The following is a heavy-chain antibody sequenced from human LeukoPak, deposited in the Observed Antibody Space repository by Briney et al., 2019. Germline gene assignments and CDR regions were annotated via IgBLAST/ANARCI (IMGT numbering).Heavy chain of an antibody. D-gene: IGHD3-16*01. CDR1: GFSFSSYS. J-gene: IGHJ4*02. CDR3: PRVRIGGAMPTEKALDY. V-gene: IGHV3-48*01. Sequence: GGSLRLSCAASGFSFSSYSMGWVRQAPGKGLDWISYISGSSDTIYYAESVQGRFTMSRDNAKNTVFLQMNSLKAEDTAVYYCPRVRIGGAMPTEKALDYWGQGILVTVSS. CDR2: ISGSSDTI.